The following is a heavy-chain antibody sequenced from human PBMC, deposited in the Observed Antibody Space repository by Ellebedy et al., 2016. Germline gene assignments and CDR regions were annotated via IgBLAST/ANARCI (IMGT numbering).Heavy chain of an antibody. Sequence: SETLSLTCTVSGGSISSSSYYWGWIRQPPGKGLEWIATFYYSGSTYYNPSLKSRVTISVDTSKNQFSLKLSSVTAADTAVYYCARRRDDYGDYYDYWGQGTRVTVSS. V-gene: IGHV4-39*07. D-gene: IGHD4-17*01. J-gene: IGHJ4*02. CDR3: ARRRDDYGDYYDY. CDR2: FYYSGST. CDR1: GGSISSSSYY.